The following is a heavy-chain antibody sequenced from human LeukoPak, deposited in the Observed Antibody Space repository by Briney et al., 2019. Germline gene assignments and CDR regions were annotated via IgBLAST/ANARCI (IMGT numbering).Heavy chain of an antibody. V-gene: IGHV1-69*13. CDR3: ARGISIVGATHFDY. J-gene: IGHJ4*02. CDR2: IIPIFGTA. CDR1: GGTFSSYA. D-gene: IGHD1-26*01. Sequence: SVTVSCTASGGTFSSYAISWVRQAPGQGLEWMGGIIPIFGTANYAQKSQGRVTITADESTSTAYMELSSLRSEDTAVYYCARGISIVGATHFDYWGQGTLVTVSS.